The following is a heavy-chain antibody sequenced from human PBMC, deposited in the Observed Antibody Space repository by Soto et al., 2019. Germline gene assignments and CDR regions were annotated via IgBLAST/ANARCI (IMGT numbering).Heavy chain of an antibody. Sequence: HPGGSLRLSCAASGFTFSSYGMHWVRQAPGKGLEWVAVIWYDGSNKYYADSVKGRFTISRDNSKNTLYLQMNSLRAEDTAVYYCARDRYSREVVAIMDVWGQGTTVTVSS. CDR2: IWYDGSNK. V-gene: IGHV3-33*01. CDR1: GFTFSSYG. D-gene: IGHD2-15*01. J-gene: IGHJ6*02. CDR3: ARDRYSREVVAIMDV.